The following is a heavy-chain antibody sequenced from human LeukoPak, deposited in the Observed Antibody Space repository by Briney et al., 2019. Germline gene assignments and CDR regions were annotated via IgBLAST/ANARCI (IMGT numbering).Heavy chain of an antibody. CDR1: RFTFSSYG. J-gene: IGHJ4*02. Sequence: GGSLRLSCAASRFTFSSYGMHWVRQAPGKGLEWVAFIRYDGSNKYYADSVKGRFTISRDNAKKSLYLQMNSLRAEDTAVYYCARHLSGVTGYTYGRGIDYWGQGTLVTVSS. D-gene: IGHD5-18*01. CDR3: ARHLSGVTGYTYGRGIDY. V-gene: IGHV3-30*02. CDR2: IRYDGSNK.